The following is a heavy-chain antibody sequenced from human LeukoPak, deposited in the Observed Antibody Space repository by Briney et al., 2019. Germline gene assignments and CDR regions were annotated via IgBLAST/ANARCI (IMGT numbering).Heavy chain of an antibody. V-gene: IGHV4-59*01. J-gene: IGHJ4*02. CDR3: ARENPSGYYNRPIDY. CDR1: GGSISSNY. D-gene: IGHD3-22*01. Sequence: NPSETLSLTCTVSGGSISSNYWSWIRQPPGKGLEWIGYIYYSGNTNYNPSLKSRVTMSVDTSKNQFSLKLGSVTAADTAIYYCARENPSGYYNRPIDYWGQGTLVTVSS. CDR2: IYYSGNT.